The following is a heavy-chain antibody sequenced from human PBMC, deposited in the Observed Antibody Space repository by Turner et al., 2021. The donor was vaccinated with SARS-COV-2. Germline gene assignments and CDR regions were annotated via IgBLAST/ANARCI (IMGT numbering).Heavy chain of an antibody. J-gene: IGHJ6*03. CDR1: GYALNDSY. V-gene: IGHV1-2*02. CDR3: ARDSGDFNYYFYYFDL. D-gene: IGHD4-17*01. Sequence: QAQLVQSGAEVKKPGASIKVACKASGYALNDSYIHWLRQAPGQGLEWLGWLNPDRGGTKFAPKFQGRVSMTRDTSINTAFLALSRLESDDLFLFYFARDSGDFNYYFYYFDLCGYGTTVTVSS. CDR2: LNPDRGGT.